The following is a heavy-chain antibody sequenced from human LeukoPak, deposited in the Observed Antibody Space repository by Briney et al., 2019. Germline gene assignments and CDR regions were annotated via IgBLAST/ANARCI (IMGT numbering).Heavy chain of an antibody. Sequence: ESPKISCKTAGYTFTNYWIGWVRQMPGKGLEWMGIIWPGDYYIRFSPSFQGQVTISADKSITTAYLQWSSLKASDTAMYYCARLQGLVRPFDYWGQGTLVTVSS. CDR3: ARLQGLVRPFDY. V-gene: IGHV5-51*01. J-gene: IGHJ4*02. CDR1: GYTFTNYW. D-gene: IGHD6-19*01. CDR2: IWPGDYYI.